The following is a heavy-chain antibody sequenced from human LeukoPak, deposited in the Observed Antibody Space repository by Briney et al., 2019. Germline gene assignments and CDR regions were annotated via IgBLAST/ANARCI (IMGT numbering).Heavy chain of an antibody. J-gene: IGHJ4*02. Sequence: PGGSLRLSCAASGFTFSSYSMNWVRQAPGKGLEWVSSISSSSSYIYYADSVKGRFTISRDNAKNSLYLQMNSLRAEDTAVYYCARSPDTAMVIHYWGQGTLVTVSS. V-gene: IGHV3-21*01. CDR1: GFTFSSYS. D-gene: IGHD5-18*01. CDR2: ISSSSSYI. CDR3: ARSPDTAMVIHY.